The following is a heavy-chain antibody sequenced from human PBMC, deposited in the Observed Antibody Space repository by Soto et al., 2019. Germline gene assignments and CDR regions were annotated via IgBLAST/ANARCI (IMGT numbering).Heavy chain of an antibody. CDR2: IFPNVGTA. V-gene: IGHV1-69*13. Sequence: ASVKVSCKAYGGSFSTNEIDWVRQAPGQGLEWMGRIFPNVGTADYAQKFEGRLSIIADESTSTVFMELSRLISADTAVYFCARARYSSRWGTFDRWGQGTQVTV. CDR3: ARARYSSRWGTFDR. D-gene: IGHD6-19*01. CDR1: GGSFSTNE. J-gene: IGHJ4*02.